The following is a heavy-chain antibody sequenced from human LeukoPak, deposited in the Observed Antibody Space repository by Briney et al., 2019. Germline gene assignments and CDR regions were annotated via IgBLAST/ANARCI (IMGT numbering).Heavy chain of an antibody. J-gene: IGHJ4*02. V-gene: IGHV4-30-2*01. CDR1: GGSISSGGYY. Sequence: SQTLSLTCTVSGGSISSGGYYWSWIRQPPGKGLEWIGYIYHSGSTYYNPSLKSRVTISVDRSKNQFSLKLSSVTAADTAVYYCARGPSNYDILTGYYAPYYFDYWGQGTLVTVSS. CDR2: IYHSGST. D-gene: IGHD3-9*01. CDR3: ARGPSNYDILTGYYAPYYFDY.